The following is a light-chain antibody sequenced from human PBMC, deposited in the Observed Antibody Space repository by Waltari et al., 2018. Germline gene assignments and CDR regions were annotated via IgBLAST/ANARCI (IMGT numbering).Light chain of an antibody. CDR1: QSVSNY. J-gene: IGKJ1*01. CDR2: DAS. CDR3: QQRSNWPGT. V-gene: IGKV3-11*01. Sequence: EIVLTQSPATLSLSPGERATLSCRASQSVSNYLAWYQQKPGQAPRLLIYDASNRATGIPARFSGSESGTDFTLTISSLEPEDFAVYYCQQRSNWPGTFGQGTKVEIK.